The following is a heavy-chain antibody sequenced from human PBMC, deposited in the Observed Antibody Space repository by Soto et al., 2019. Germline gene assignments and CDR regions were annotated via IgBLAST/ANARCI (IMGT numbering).Heavy chain of an antibody. CDR1: CYTFTSYG. D-gene: IGHD2-2*02. CDR2: ISAYNGNT. Sequence: ASVKVSCKASCYTFTSYGISCVRQAPGQGLEWMGWISAYNGNTNYAQKLQGRVTMTTDTSTSTAYMELRSLRSDDTAVYYCARDGKYCSSTSCYSDYYYYGMDVWGQGTTVTVSS. CDR3: ARDGKYCSSTSCYSDYYYYGMDV. J-gene: IGHJ6*02. V-gene: IGHV1-18*01.